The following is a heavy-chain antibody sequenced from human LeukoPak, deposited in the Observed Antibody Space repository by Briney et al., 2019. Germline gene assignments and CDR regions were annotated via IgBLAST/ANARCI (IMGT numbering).Heavy chain of an antibody. CDR3: ARGSHDYGDPNGDY. Sequence: SVRVSCKASGGTFSSYAISWVRQAPGQGLEWMGGIIPIFGTANYAQKFQGRVTITADESTSTAYMELSSLRSEDTAVYYCARGSHDYGDPNGDYWGLGTLVTVSS. CDR2: IIPIFGTA. V-gene: IGHV1-69*13. CDR1: GGTFSSYA. D-gene: IGHD4-17*01. J-gene: IGHJ4*02.